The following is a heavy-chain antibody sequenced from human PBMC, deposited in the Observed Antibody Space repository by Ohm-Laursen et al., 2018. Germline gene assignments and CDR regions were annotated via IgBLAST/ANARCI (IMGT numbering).Heavy chain of an antibody. J-gene: IGHJ4*02. CDR1: GFTFDDYA. D-gene: IGHD2-15*01. Sequence: SLRLSRTASGFTFDDYAMHWVRQAPGKGLEWVSGISYHSSDIDYADSVKGRFTISRDNAKNSLYLQMNSLRPEDTALYYCAKLGCSGGRCYPNYWGQGSLVSVSS. V-gene: IGHV3-9*01. CDR2: ISYHSSDI. CDR3: AKLGCSGGRCYPNY.